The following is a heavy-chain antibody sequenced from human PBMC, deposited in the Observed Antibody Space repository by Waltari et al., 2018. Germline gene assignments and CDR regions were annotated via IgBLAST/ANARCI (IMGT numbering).Heavy chain of an antibody. D-gene: IGHD3-22*01. V-gene: IGHV4-61*02. CDR3: ARERGSSGYYYYYFDY. CDR1: GGSISSGSYY. CDR2: IYTSGST. Sequence: QVQLQESGPGLVKPSQTLSLTCTVSGGSISSGSYYWSWLRQPAGKGLEWIGRIYTSGSTNYNPSRKSRVTISVDTSKNQFSLKLSSVTAADTAVYYCARERGSSGYYYYYFDYWGQGTLVTVSS. J-gene: IGHJ4*02.